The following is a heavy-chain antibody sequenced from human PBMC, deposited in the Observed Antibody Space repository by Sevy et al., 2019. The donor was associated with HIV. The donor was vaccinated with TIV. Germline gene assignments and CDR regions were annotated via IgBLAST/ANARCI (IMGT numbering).Heavy chain of an antibody. Sequence: GGSLRLSCAASGFTFSSYAMSWVRQAPGKGLEWVSAISGSGGSTYYADSVKGRFTISRDNSKNTLYLQMNSLRAEDTAVYYCAILPWHYYGSGSYYDFDYWGQGTLVTVSS. V-gene: IGHV3-23*01. J-gene: IGHJ4*02. CDR1: GFTFSSYA. CDR3: AILPWHYYGSGSYYDFDY. CDR2: ISGSGGST. D-gene: IGHD3-10*01.